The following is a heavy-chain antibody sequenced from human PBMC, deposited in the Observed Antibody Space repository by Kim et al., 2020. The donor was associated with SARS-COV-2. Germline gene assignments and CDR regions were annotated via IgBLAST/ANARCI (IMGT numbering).Heavy chain of an antibody. Sequence: SETLSLTCTVSGGSISSYYWSWIRQPPGKGLEWIGYIYYSGSTNYNPSLKSRVTISVDTSKNQFSLKLSSVTAADTAVYYCARGGYSSSWYLSYYYYYMDVWGKGTTVTVSS. CDR1: GGSISSYY. CDR2: IYYSGST. CDR3: ARGGYSSSWYLSYYYYYMDV. J-gene: IGHJ6*03. D-gene: IGHD6-13*01. V-gene: IGHV4-59*01.